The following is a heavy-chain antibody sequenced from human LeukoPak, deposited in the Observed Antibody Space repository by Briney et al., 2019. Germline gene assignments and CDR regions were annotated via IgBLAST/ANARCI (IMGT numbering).Heavy chain of an antibody. CDR1: GYTFTGYY. J-gene: IGHJ3*02. CDR3: ARVGSSWHADAFDI. CDR2: INPNSGGT. V-gene: IGHV1-2*02. D-gene: IGHD6-13*01. Sequence: ASVKVSCKASGYTFTGYYMHWVRQAPGQGLEWMGWINPNSGGTNYAQKFQGRVTMTRDTSISTAYMELSRLRSDDTAVYYCARVGSSWHADAFDIWGQGTMVTVSS.